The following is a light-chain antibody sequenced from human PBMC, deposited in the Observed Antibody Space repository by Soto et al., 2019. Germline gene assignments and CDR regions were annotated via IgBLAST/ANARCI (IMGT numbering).Light chain of an antibody. CDR2: KAS. Sequence: DIQMTQSPSTLSGSVGDRFTITFRASQTISSWLAWYQQKPGKAPKLLXXKASTLKSGVPSRFSGSGSGTEFTLTIRSLEPEDFAVYYCQQRSNWPPSITFGQGTRLEIK. V-gene: IGKV1-5*03. J-gene: IGKJ5*01. CDR1: QTISSW. CDR3: QQRSNWPPSIT.